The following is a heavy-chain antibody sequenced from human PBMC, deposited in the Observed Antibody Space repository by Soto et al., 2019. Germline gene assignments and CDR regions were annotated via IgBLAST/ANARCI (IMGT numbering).Heavy chain of an antibody. J-gene: IGHJ4*02. CDR3: AKVVVGATSHSDFDS. CDR2: AAYSGGT. D-gene: IGHD2-15*01. CDR1: GGSIANNNYF. Sequence: SETLSLTCTVSGGSIANNNYFWGWVRQPPGKGLEWIGSAAYSGGTYKNPSLKSRVTVSVDTSKNQFSLKLTSVTAADTAVYYCAKVVVGATSHSDFDSWGQGTLVTVS. V-gene: IGHV4-39*01.